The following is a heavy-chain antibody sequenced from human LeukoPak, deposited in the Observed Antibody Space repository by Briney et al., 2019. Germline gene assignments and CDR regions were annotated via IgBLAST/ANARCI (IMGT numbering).Heavy chain of an antibody. CDR2: ISSSSSYT. V-gene: IGHV3-11*03. J-gene: IGHJ4*02. D-gene: IGHD6-13*01. Sequence: GGSLRLSCAASGFTFIIYEMNWVRQAPGKGLEWVSYISSSSSYTNYADSVKGRFTISRDNAKNSLYLQMNSLRAEDTAVYYCARLAAAGRIYFDYWGQGTLVTVSS. CDR1: GFTFIIYE. CDR3: ARLAAAGRIYFDY.